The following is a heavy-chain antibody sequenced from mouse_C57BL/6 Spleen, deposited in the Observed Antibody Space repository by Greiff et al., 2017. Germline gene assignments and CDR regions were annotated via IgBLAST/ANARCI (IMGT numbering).Heavy chain of an antibody. CDR2: IDPSDSYT. J-gene: IGHJ1*03. CDR3: ARRGSITSWYFDV. D-gene: IGHD1-1*01. Sequence: QVQLQQPGAELVKPGASVKLSCKASGYTFTSYWMQWVKQRPGQGLEWIGEIDPSDSYTNYNQKFKGKATLTVDPSSSTAYMQLSSLTSEDSAVYYCARRGSITSWYFDVWGTGTTVTVSS. V-gene: IGHV1-50*01. CDR1: GYTFTSYW.